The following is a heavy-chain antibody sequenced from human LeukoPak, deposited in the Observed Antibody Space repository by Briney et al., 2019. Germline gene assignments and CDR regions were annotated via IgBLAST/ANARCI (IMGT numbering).Heavy chain of an antibody. V-gene: IGHV3-7*01. D-gene: IGHD6-13*01. CDR3: ARDRGNGYTDY. J-gene: IGHJ4*02. CDR1: GFTFSNYW. Sequence: PGGSLRLSCAVSGFTFSNYWMNWIRQAPGKGLEWVANIKQDGSEKYYVDSVKGRFTVSRDNAKNSLSLQMNSLRAEDTAVYYCARDRGNGYTDYWGQGTLVTVSS. CDR2: IKQDGSEK.